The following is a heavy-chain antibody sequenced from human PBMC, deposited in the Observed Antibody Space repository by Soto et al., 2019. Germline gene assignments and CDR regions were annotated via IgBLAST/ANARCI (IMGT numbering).Heavy chain of an antibody. CDR2: IYHSGST. D-gene: IGHD4-17*01. J-gene: IGHJ6*02. CDR3: ARGDYGDYWGRYYYYGMDV. V-gene: IGHV4-4*02. CDR1: GGSISSSNW. Sequence: SETLSLTCAVSGGSISSSNWWSCVRQPPGKGLEWIGEIYHSGSTNYNPSLKSRVTISVDKSKNQFSLKLSSVTAADTAVYYCARGDYGDYWGRYYYYGMDVRGQGTTVTVSS.